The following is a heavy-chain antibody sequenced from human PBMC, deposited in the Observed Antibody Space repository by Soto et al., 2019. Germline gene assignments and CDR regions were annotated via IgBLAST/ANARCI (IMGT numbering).Heavy chain of an antibody. Sequence: QVQLQQWGAGLLKPSETLSLTCAVYGGSFSGYYWSWIRQPPGKGLEWIGEINHSGSTNYNPSLKSRVTISVDTSKNQFSLKLSSVTAADTAVYYCARARSDGLQETSYYFDYWGQGTLVTGSS. CDR3: ARARSDGLQETSYYFDY. CDR2: INHSGST. V-gene: IGHV4-34*01. CDR1: GGSFSGYY. D-gene: IGHD4-4*01. J-gene: IGHJ4*02.